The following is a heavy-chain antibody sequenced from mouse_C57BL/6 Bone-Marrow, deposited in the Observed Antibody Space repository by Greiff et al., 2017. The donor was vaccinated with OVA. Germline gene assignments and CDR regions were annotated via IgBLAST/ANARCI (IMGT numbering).Heavy chain of an antibody. CDR2: IRSKSSNYAT. J-gene: IGHJ4*01. CDR1: GFTFNTYA. CDR3: VRGANDGYFLYAMDY. V-gene: IGHV10-3*01. D-gene: IGHD2-3*01. Sequence: EVQGVESGGGLVQPKGSLKLSCAASGFTFNTYAMHWVRQAPGKGLEWVARIRSKSSNYATYYADSVKDRFTISRDDSQSMLYLQMNNLKTEDTAMYYCVRGANDGYFLYAMDYWGQGTSVTVSS.